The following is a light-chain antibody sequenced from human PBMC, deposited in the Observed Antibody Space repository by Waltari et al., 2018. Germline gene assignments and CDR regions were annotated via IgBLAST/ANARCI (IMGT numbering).Light chain of an antibody. V-gene: IGKV4-1*01. J-gene: IGKJ2*01. Sequence: DIVMTQSPDSLAVSLGERATINCKSSQSVLHSSNNYNYLAWYRQKPGQAPKLLIYWASTRESGVPERFSGSGSGTDFTLTISSLQAEDVAVYYCQQYYSSPYTFGQGTKLEIK. CDR1: QSVLHSSNNYNY. CDR2: WAS. CDR3: QQYYSSPYT.